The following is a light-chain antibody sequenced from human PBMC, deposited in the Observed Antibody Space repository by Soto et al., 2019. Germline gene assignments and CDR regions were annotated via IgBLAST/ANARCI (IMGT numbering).Light chain of an antibody. V-gene: IGKV3-20*01. J-gene: IGKJ1*01. CDR1: QSVSSSY. Sequence: EIVLTQSPGTLSLSPGERATLSCRASQSVSSSYLAWYQQKPGQAPRLLIYGASSRATGIPDRFSGSGSGTDFTLTISRLEPEVFAVYYCKQYGISRTFGQGTKVEIK. CDR2: GAS. CDR3: KQYGISRT.